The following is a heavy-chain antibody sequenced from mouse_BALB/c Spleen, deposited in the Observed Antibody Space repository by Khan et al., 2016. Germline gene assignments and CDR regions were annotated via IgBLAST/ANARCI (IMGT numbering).Heavy chain of an antibody. Sequence: QVQLMQSGAELTKPGASVKMSCKASGYTFTDYWMHWVKQRPGQGLEWIGYINPSTGYTTYNQMFKDKATLTADKYSSTAYMQLSSLTSEDSAVYYCARWSYYYGSSYGWCAYWSQGTLVTVAA. V-gene: IGHV1-7*01. CDR1: GYTFTDYW. D-gene: IGHD1-1*01. CDR2: INPSTGYT. J-gene: IGHJ3*01. CDR3: ARWSYYYGSSYGWCAY.